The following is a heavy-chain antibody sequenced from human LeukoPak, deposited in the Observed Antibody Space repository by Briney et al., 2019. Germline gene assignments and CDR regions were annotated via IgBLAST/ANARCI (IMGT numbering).Heavy chain of an antibody. D-gene: IGHD2-2*02. Sequence: KPSETLSLTCAVSGYSISSGYYWGCIRQPTGKGLECIGSIYHSGSTYYNPSLKSRGTISVDTSKNQFSLKLSSVTAADTAVYYCARSPDCSSTSCYRGIYYFDYWGQGTLVTVSS. CDR1: GYSISSGYY. CDR2: IYHSGST. J-gene: IGHJ4*02. CDR3: ARSPDCSSTSCYRGIYYFDY. V-gene: IGHV4-38-2*01.